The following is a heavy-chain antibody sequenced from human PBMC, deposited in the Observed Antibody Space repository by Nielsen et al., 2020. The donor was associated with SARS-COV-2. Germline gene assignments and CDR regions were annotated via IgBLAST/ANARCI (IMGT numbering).Heavy chain of an antibody. Sequence: GGSLRLSCAASGFTFSSYAMHWVRQAPGKGLEWVAVISYDGSNKYYADSVKGRFTISRDNSKNTLYLQMNSLRAEDTAVYYCARDSDYYGSEFDYWGQGTLVTVSS. V-gene: IGHV3-30-3*01. D-gene: IGHD3-10*01. CDR1: GFTFSSYA. CDR2: ISYDGSNK. CDR3: ARDSDYYGSEFDY. J-gene: IGHJ4*02.